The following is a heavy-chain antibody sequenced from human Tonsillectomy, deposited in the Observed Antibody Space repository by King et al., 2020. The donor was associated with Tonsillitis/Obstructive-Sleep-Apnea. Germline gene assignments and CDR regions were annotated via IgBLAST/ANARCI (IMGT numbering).Heavy chain of an antibody. Sequence: VQLQQWGAGLLKPSETLSLTCAVYGGSFSGYYWSWIRQPPGKGLEWIGEIDHSGSTNYNPSLKSRVTISADTSKAQFSLKFSSVTAADTAVYYCAREITTGAFDIWGQGTMVTVSS. CDR3: AREITTGAFDI. D-gene: IGHD3-3*01. V-gene: IGHV4-34*01. CDR2: IDHSGST. CDR1: GGSFSGYY. J-gene: IGHJ3*02.